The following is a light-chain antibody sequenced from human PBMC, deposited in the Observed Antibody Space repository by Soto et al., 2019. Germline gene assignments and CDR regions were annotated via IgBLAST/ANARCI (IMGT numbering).Light chain of an antibody. CDR3: SAFAPSRAYV. J-gene: IGLJ1*01. V-gene: IGLV2-14*01. CDR1: SRDVGAYNY. Sequence: QSALTQPASVAGSPGRSITISCTGTSRDVGAYNYVSWYQQQSGEAPKLLIHEVSSRPAGASDRFSVSKSGNTASLTISGLQAEDEADYYCSAFAPSRAYVFGIGTKVTAL. CDR2: EVS.